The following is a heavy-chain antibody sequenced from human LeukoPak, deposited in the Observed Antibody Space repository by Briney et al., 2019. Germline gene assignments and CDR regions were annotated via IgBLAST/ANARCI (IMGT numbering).Heavy chain of an antibody. D-gene: IGHD3-16*01. CDR3: ARDGFGTGSN. CDR1: GLTFSNYW. V-gene: IGHV3-7*03. J-gene: IGHJ4*02. CDR2: IKQDGSEK. Sequence: PGGSLRPSCAASGLTFSNYWMDWVHQAPGKGLEWVANIKQDGSEKNYVDSVKGRFIISRDNAKNSLYLQMNTLRADDTAVYYCARDGFGTGSNWGQGTLVTVSS.